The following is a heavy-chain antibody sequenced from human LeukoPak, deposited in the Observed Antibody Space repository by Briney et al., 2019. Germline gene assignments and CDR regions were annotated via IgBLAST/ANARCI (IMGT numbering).Heavy chain of an antibody. Sequence: SETLSLTCTVSGGSISSYYWSWIRQPAGKGLEWIGRIYTSGSTNYNPSLKSRVTMSVDTSKNQFSLKLSSVTAADTAVYYCARDVRGYYYDSSGYRNNWFDPWGQGTLVTVSS. CDR3: ARDVRGYYYDSSGYRNNWFDP. V-gene: IGHV4-4*07. CDR1: GGSISSYY. J-gene: IGHJ5*02. D-gene: IGHD3-22*01. CDR2: IYTSGST.